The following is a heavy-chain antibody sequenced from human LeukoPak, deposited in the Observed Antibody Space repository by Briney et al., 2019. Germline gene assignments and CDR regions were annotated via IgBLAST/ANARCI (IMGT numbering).Heavy chain of an antibody. CDR1: GFTFSSYW. V-gene: IGHV3-74*01. CDR3: ARRSSGSPPYYFDY. J-gene: IGHJ4*02. D-gene: IGHD1-26*01. CDR2: INSDGSTT. Sequence: GGSLRLSCAASGFTFSSYWMHWVRQASGKGLVWVSRINSDGSTTNYADSVKGRFTISRDNAKNTLDLQMNSLRAEDTAVYYCARRSSGSPPYYFDYWGQGTLVTVSS.